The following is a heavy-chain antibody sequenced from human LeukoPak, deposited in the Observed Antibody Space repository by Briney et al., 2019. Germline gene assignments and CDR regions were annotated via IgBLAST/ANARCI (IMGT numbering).Heavy chain of an antibody. V-gene: IGHV4-39*01. CDR2: ITNTGNT. D-gene: IGHD3-10*01. CDR3: ARKTPGTSVDV. J-gene: IGHJ6*02. Sequence: SETLSLTCSVSGDSISNSAYYWVWIRQPPGKGLEWIGAITNTGNTYSNPSLKSRVTISIDTSKTQISLKLTSVTAADTAVFYCARKTPGTSVDVWGQGTPVTVSS. CDR1: GDSISNSAYY.